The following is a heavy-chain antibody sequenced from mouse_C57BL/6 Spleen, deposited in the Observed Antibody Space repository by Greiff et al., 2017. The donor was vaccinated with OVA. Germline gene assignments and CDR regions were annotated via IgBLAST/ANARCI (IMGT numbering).Heavy chain of an antibody. CDR1: GFTFTDYY. J-gene: IGHJ4*01. CDR3: ARQEDYYAMDY. Sequence: EVQLVESGGGLVQPGGSLSLSCAASGFTFTDYYMSWVRQPPGKALEWLGFIRNKANGYTTEYSASVKGRFTISRDNSQSILYLQMNALRAEDSATYYCARQEDYYAMDYWGQGTSVTVSS. V-gene: IGHV7-3*01. CDR2: IRNKANGYTT.